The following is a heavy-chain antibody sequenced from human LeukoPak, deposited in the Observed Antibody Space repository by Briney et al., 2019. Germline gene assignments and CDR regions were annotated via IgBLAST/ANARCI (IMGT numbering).Heavy chain of an antibody. CDR2: INTNTGNT. D-gene: IGHD3-10*01. Sequence: ASVKVSCKASGYTFTSYAMNWVRQAPGQGLEWMGWINTNTGNTTYAQGFTGRFVFSLDTSVSTAYLQISSLKAEDTAVYYCAKNYGSGSYYLKGAYYYGMDVWGQGTTVTVSS. CDR3: AKNYGSGSYYLKGAYYYGMDV. J-gene: IGHJ6*02. CDR1: GYTFTSYA. V-gene: IGHV7-4-1*02.